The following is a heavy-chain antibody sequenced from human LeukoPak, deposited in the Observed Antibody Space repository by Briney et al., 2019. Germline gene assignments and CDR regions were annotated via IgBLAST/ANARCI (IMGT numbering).Heavy chain of an antibody. Sequence: SETLSLTCKVSGGSISGYYWSWIRQPPGKGLEWIGYIYYSGSTNYSPSLKSRVTVSVDTSKNQFSLKLSSVTAADTAMYYCARDRYYYGSGTWGYFDYWGQGTLVTVSS. CDR2: IYYSGST. D-gene: IGHD3-10*01. CDR1: GGSISGYY. V-gene: IGHV4-59*01. CDR3: ARDRYYYGSGTWGYFDY. J-gene: IGHJ4*02.